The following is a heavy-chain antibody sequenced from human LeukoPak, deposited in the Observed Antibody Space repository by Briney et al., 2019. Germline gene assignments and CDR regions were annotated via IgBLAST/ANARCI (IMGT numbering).Heavy chain of an antibody. CDR1: GGSFSGYY. V-gene: IGHV4-34*01. D-gene: IGHD2-21*02. CDR2: INHSGST. CDR3: ARGPCGGDCYLDY. Sequence: SETLSLSCAVYGGSFSGYYWSWIRQPPGKGLEWIGEINHSGSTNYNPSLESRVTISVDTSKNQFSLKLSSVTAADTAVYYCARGPCGGDCYLDYWGQGTLVTVSS. J-gene: IGHJ4*02.